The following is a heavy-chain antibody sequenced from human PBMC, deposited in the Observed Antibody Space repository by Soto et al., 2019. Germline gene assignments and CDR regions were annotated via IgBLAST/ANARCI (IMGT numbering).Heavy chain of an antibody. CDR3: ARVIGNYYDSSGRYYFDY. Sequence: QVQLQQWGAGLLKPSETLSLTCGVYGGSFSGYYWSWIRQPPGKGLEWIGENNHSGSINYNPSLKSRVTISVDTSKNQFSLKLSSVTAADTAVYYCARVIGNYYDSSGRYYFDYWGQGALVTVSS. CDR2: NNHSGSI. J-gene: IGHJ4*02. CDR1: GGSFSGYY. V-gene: IGHV4-34*01. D-gene: IGHD3-22*01.